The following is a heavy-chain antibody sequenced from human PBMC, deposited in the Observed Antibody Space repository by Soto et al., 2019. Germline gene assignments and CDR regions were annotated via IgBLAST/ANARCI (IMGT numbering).Heavy chain of an antibody. CDR2: IYWDDSK. Sequence: QITLKESGPTLVRPTQNLTLTCAFSGFSLSTSGVGVGWIRQPPGKALEWLAVIYWDDSKHYSQSLKSRLTTTKDCGKNQVVLTMTNMDPMDTGTYYCAHKGPEDWPLDYWGQGTLVTVSS. J-gene: IGHJ4*02. V-gene: IGHV2-5*02. D-gene: IGHD3-9*01. CDR1: GFSLSTSGVG. CDR3: AHKGPEDWPLDY.